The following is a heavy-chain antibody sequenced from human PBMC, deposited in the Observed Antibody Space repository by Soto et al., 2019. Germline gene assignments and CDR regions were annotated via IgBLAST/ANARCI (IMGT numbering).Heavy chain of an antibody. CDR1: GFTFSSYG. V-gene: IGHV3-30*18. J-gene: IGHJ6*03. D-gene: IGHD2-8*02. Sequence: GGSLRLSCAASGFTFSSYGMHWVRQAPGKGLEWVAVISYDGSNKYYADSVKGRFTISRDNSKNTLYLQMNSLRAEDTAVYYCAKDLYVLVGCYYYYMDVWGKGTTVTVSS. CDR3: AKDLYVLVGCYYYYMDV. CDR2: ISYDGSNK.